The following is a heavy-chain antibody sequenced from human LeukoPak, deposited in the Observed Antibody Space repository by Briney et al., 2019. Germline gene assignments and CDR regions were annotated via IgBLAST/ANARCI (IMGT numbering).Heavy chain of an antibody. CDR1: GFTVSSNY. J-gene: IGHJ6*03. Sequence: GGSLRLSCAASGFTVSSNYMSWVRQAPGKGLEWVSVIYSGGSTYYADSVKGRFTISRDNAKNSLYLQMNSLRAEDTAVYYCARQSNDYGDYLLINYYYYYMDVWGKGTTVTISS. D-gene: IGHD4-17*01. V-gene: IGHV3-66*04. CDR2: IYSGGST. CDR3: ARQSNDYGDYLLINYYYYYMDV.